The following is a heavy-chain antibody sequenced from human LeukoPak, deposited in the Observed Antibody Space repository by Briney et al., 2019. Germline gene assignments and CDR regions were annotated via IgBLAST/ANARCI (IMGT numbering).Heavy chain of an antibody. CDR2: IIPSGGST. CDR1: GYTFTSYY. Sequence: GASVKVSCKASGYTFTSYYMHWVRQAPGQGLEWMGIIIPSGGSTSYAQKFQGRVTMTRDTSTSTVYMELSSLRSEDTAVYYCARDPPYCSSTSCYGRNKFDYWGQGTLVTVSS. D-gene: IGHD2-2*01. J-gene: IGHJ4*02. CDR3: ARDPPYCSSTSCYGRNKFDY. V-gene: IGHV1-46*01.